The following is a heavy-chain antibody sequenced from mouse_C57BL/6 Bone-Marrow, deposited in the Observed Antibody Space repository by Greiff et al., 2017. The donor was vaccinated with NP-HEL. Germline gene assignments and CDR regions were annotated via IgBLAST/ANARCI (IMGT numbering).Heavy chain of an antibody. CDR3: TVYYSNYLYAMDY. CDR2: IDPENGDT. V-gene: IGHV14-4*01. Sequence: VQLQQSGAELVRPGASVKLSCTASGFNIKDDYMHWVKQRPEQGLEWIGWIDPENGDTEYASKFQGKATITADTSSNTAYLQLSSLTSEDTAVYYCTVYYSNYLYAMDYWGQGTSVTVSS. D-gene: IGHD2-5*01. J-gene: IGHJ4*01. CDR1: GFNIKDDY.